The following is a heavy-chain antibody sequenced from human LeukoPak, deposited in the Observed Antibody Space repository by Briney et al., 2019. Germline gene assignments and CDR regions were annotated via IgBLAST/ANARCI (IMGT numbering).Heavy chain of an antibody. CDR1: GFTFSSYG. V-gene: IGHV3-33*06. J-gene: IGHJ5*02. D-gene: IGHD6-19*01. CDR2: IWYDGSNK. CDR3: AKVHGSGPWYWFDP. Sequence: GGSLRLSCAASGFTFSSYGMHWVRQAPGKGLEWVAVIWYDGSNKYYADSVKGRFTISRDNSKNTLYLQMNSLRAEDTAVYYCAKVHGSGPWYWFDPWGQGTLVTVSS.